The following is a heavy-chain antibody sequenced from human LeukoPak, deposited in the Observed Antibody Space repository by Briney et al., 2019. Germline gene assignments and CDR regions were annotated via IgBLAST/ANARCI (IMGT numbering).Heavy chain of an antibody. CDR1: GYTFTGYY. Sequence: ASVKVSCKASGYTFTGYYMHWVRQAPGQGLEWMGWISAYNGNTNYAQKLQGRVTMTTDTSTSTAYMELRSLRSDDTAVYYCARDNYSGSYYAFDYWGQGTLVTVSS. CDR3: ARDNYSGSYYAFDY. CDR2: ISAYNGNT. D-gene: IGHD1-26*01. V-gene: IGHV1-18*04. J-gene: IGHJ4*02.